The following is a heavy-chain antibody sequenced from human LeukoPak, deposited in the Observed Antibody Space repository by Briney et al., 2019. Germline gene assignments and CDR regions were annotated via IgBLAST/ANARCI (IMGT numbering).Heavy chain of an antibody. Sequence: SETLSLTCTVSSGSIGSGSYYWSWIRQPAGKGLEWIGRIYTSGSTNYNPSLKSRVTISVDTSKNQFSLKLSSVTAADTVVYYCARDGFLEWLGPGGWFDPWGQGTLVTVSS. CDR2: IYTSGST. CDR1: SGSIGSGSYY. D-gene: IGHD3-3*01. J-gene: IGHJ5*02. CDR3: ARDGFLEWLGPGGWFDP. V-gene: IGHV4-61*02.